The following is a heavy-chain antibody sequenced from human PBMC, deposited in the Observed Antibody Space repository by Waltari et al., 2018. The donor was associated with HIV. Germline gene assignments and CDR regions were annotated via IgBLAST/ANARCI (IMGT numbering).Heavy chain of an antibody. Sequence: EVQLVESGGGLVQPGRSLRLSCTTSGFNFGDYALNWVREAAGKVVGGVGLIKSQLYGGTTDYASPFKGLFTISRDDSKRVAYLQMNSLKTEDTAVYFCAREICSATSCFLFDYWGQGTLLTVSS. CDR3: AREICSATSCFLFDY. V-gene: IGHV3-49*04. D-gene: IGHD2-2*01. J-gene: IGHJ4*02. CDR2: IKSQLYGGTT. CDR1: GFNFGDYA.